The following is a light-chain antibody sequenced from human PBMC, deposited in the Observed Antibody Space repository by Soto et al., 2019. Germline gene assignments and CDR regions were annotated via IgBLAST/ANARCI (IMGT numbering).Light chain of an antibody. J-gene: IGLJ2*01. CDR2: DVR. Sequence: QSALTQPASVSGSPGQSITISCTGTSSDVGGYNYISWYQQHPGKAPKFIIYDVRNRPSGVSIRFSGSRSGNTASLTISGLQAEDEADYHCSSYTSSSTVIFGGGTKVTVL. CDR1: SSDVGGYNY. CDR3: SSYTSSSTVI. V-gene: IGLV2-14*01.